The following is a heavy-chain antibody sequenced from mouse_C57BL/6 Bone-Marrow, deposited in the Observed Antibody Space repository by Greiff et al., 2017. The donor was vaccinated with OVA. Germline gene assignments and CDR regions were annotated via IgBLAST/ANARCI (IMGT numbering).Heavy chain of an antibody. CDR3: ARTAY. Sequence: EVKLMESGGGLVKPGGSLKLSCAASGFTFSDYGMPWVRQAPEKGLEWVAYISSGSSTIYYADTVKGRFTISRDNAKNTLFLQMTRLRSEGTAMYYCARTAYWGQGTLVTVSA. V-gene: IGHV5-17*01. CDR2: ISSGSSTI. CDR1: GFTFSDYG. J-gene: IGHJ3*01.